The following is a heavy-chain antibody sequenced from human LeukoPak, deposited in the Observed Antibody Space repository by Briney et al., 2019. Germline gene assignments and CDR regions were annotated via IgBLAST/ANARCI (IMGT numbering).Heavy chain of an antibody. J-gene: IGHJ4*02. D-gene: IGHD2-15*01. CDR2: IKSKTDGGTT. CDR3: TIVGYCAGASCSVNYL. CDR1: GVTFSKAW. V-gene: IGHV3-15*01. Sequence: GGSLRLSCAASGVTFSKAWMSWVRQAPGKGLEWVGRIKSKTDGGTTDYAPPVKGRFTISRDDSKNTLYLQMNSLNTEDTAVYYCTIVGYCAGASCSVNYLWGQGILVTVSS.